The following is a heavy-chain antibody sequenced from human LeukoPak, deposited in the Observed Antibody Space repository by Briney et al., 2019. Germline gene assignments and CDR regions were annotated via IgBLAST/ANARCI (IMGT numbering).Heavy chain of an antibody. V-gene: IGHV5-51*01. Sequence: GESLKISCKGSGYSFTSYWIGWVRQMPGKGLEWMGIMYPANSGTRYKPSFQGQVTMSADRSISTAYLQWSSLKASDTAIYYCATTRGGNYHWDYWGQGTLVTVSS. CDR1: GYSFTSYW. J-gene: IGHJ4*02. CDR3: ATTRGGNYHWDY. CDR2: MYPANSGT. D-gene: IGHD3-16*01.